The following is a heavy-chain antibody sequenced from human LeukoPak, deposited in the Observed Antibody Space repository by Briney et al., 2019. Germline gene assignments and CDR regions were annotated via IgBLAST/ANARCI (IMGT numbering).Heavy chain of an antibody. J-gene: IGHJ4*02. D-gene: IGHD3-10*01. CDR2: ISSSSSTI. Sequence: PGGSLRLSCAASGFTFSSYSMNWVRQAPGKGLEWVSYISSSSSTIYYADPVKGRFTISRDNAKNSLYLQMNSLRAEDTAVYYCARTYYYGSGSYYYWGQGTLVTVSS. CDR3: ARTYYYGSGSYYY. V-gene: IGHV3-48*01. CDR1: GFTFSSYS.